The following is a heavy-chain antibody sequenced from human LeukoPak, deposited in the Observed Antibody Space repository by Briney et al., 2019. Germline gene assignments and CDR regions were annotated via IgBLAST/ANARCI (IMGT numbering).Heavy chain of an antibody. Sequence: ASVKVSCMASGYAFTRHYMHWVRQAPGQGLEWMGLINPSGSSTIYAQKFQGRVTMTRDMSTSTDYMELSSLRSEDTAVYYCARDNSVGDYAWWFDPWGQGTLVTVSS. D-gene: IGHD1-26*01. CDR2: INPSGSST. CDR3: ARDNSVGDYAWWFDP. CDR1: GYAFTRHY. V-gene: IGHV1-46*01. J-gene: IGHJ5*02.